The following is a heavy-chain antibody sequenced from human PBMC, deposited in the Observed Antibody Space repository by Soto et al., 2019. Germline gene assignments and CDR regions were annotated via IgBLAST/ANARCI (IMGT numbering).Heavy chain of an antibody. J-gene: IGHJ4*02. Sequence: EVQLVESGGGLVRSGESLRLSCVASGFTFSAYSMDWVRQTPGGGLEWIAHIPGGGVPTYYAASVKGRFTISRDKGKNSLYLQMNTLKGEDSGIYYCTRASSYAFDYWGQGALVTVSS. CDR3: TRASSYAFDY. V-gene: IGHV3-48*01. D-gene: IGHD2-2*01. CDR1: GFTFSAYS. CDR2: IPGGGVPT.